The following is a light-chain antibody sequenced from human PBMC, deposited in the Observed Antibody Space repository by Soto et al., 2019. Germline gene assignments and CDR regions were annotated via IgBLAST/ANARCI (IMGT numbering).Light chain of an antibody. J-gene: IGKJ1*01. CDR3: QQYNNWPWT. Sequence: EIVMTQSPATLSVSPGERATLSCRASQSVSRNLAWYQQTPGQAPRLLIYGASTSATGIPARFSGSGSGTEFTLTISSLQSEDFAVYYCQQYNNWPWTFGQGTKV. CDR2: GAS. CDR1: QSVSRN. V-gene: IGKV3D-15*01.